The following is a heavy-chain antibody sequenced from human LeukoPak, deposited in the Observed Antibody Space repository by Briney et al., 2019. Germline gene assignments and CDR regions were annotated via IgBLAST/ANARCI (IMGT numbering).Heavy chain of an antibody. J-gene: IGHJ6*03. CDR2: IRYDGSNK. D-gene: IGHD3-10*01. CDR1: GFTFSSYG. Sequence: GGSLRLSCAASGFTFSSYGMHWVRQAPGKGLEWVAFIRYDGSNKYYADSVKGRFTISRDNSKNTLYLQMNSLRAEDTAVYYCAKAGVLLWFEGDSGYYYMGVWGKGTTVTISS. V-gene: IGHV3-30*02. CDR3: AKAGVLLWFEGDSGYYYMGV.